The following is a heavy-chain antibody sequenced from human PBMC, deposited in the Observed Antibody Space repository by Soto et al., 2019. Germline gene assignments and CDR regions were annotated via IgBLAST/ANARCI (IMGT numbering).Heavy chain of an antibody. Sequence: ESLKISCKGSGYSFTSYWIGWVRQMAGKCLEWMWIIYPGDSDTRYRPSFQGQVTSSADKSISTAYLQWSSLKASDTARYYCARQTYYDFWIGYRRGYYYYGMDVWGQGTTVTVSS. CDR1: GYSFTSYW. CDR3: ARQTYYDFWIGYRRGYYYYGMDV. J-gene: IGHJ6*02. V-gene: IGHV5-51*01. CDR2: IYPGDSDT. D-gene: IGHD3-3*01.